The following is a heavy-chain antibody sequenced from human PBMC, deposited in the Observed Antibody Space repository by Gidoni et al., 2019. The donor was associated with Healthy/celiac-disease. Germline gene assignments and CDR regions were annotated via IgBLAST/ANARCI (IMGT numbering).Heavy chain of an antibody. CDR1: GFTFSSSE. J-gene: IGHJ5*02. CDR3: ARGGAYYDILTGYYGIDP. V-gene: IGHV3-48*03. CDR2: ISSSGSTI. D-gene: IGHD3-9*01. Sequence: EVQLVESGGGLVQPGGSLRLSCAASGFTFSSSEMNWVRQAPGKGLEWFSYISSSGSTIYYADSVKGRFTISRDNAKNSLYLQMNSLRAEDTAVYYCARGGAYYDILTGYYGIDPWGQGTLVTVSS.